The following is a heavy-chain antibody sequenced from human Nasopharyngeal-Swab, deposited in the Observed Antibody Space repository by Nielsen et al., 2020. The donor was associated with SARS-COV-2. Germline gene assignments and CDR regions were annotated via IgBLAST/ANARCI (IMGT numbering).Heavy chain of an antibody. CDR3: ARGIVGAIDY. J-gene: IGHJ4*02. CDR1: GFTVSSNY. CDR2: IYSGGST. Sequence: GSLKISCAASGFTVSSNYMSWVHQAPGKGLEWVSVIYSGGSTYYADSVKGRFTISRDNSKNTLYLQMNSLRAEDTAVYYCARGIVGAIDYWGQGTLVTVSS. D-gene: IGHD1-26*01. V-gene: IGHV3-53*01.